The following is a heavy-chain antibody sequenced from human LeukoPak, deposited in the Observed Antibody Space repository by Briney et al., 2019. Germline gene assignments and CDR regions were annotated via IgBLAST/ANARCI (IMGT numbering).Heavy chain of an antibody. CDR2: ISSSSSYI. CDR1: GFTFSSYS. V-gene: IGHV3-21*01. D-gene: IGHD6-19*01. Sequence: GGSLRLSCAASGFTFSSYSMNWVRQAPGKGLEWVSSISSSSSYIYYADSVKGRFTISRGNAKNSLYLQMNSLRAEDTAVYYCAREYSSGWFDDAFDIWGQGTMVTVSS. J-gene: IGHJ3*02. CDR3: AREYSSGWFDDAFDI.